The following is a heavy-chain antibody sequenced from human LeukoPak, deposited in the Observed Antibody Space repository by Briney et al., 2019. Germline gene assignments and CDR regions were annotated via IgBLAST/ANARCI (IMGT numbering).Heavy chain of an antibody. CDR2: ISYDGSNK. J-gene: IGHJ4*02. CDR3: AKARTHEYSNYNY. CDR1: GFTFSSYA. D-gene: IGHD4-11*01. Sequence: GGSLRLSCAASGFTFSSYAMHWVRQAPAKGLEWVAVISYDGSNKYYADSVKGRFTISRDNSKNTLYLQMNSLRAEDTAVYYCAKARTHEYSNYNYWGQGTLVTVSS. V-gene: IGHV3-30*04.